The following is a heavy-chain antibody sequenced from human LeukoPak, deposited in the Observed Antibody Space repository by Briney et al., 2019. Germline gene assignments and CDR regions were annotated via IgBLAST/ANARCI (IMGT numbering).Heavy chain of an antibody. Sequence: SETLSLTCTVSGGSISSYYWSWIRQPAGKGLEWIGRIYTSGSTYYDPSFNGRVTLSVDTSKNQFSLRLSSVTAADTAIYYCARHTIDTTLGGVPDYFDAWGQGTPVTVSS. CDR1: GGSISSYY. CDR2: IYTSGST. V-gene: IGHV4-4*07. CDR3: ARHTIDTTLGGVPDYFDA. D-gene: IGHD3-16*01. J-gene: IGHJ5*02.